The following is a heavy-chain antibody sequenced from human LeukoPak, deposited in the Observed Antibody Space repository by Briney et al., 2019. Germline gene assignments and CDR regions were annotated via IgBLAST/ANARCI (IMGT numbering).Heavy chain of an antibody. J-gene: IGHJ6*02. CDR2: IRYDGSNK. Sequence: GGSLRLSCAASGFTFSSYCMHWVRQAPGKGLEWVAAIRYDGSNKYYADSVKGRFTTCRDNSKNTLYLQMNSLKAEDTAVYYCARHSEYQLLFARSPTHYYSMDVWGQGTTVSVSS. V-gene: IGHV3-33*01. CDR3: ARHSEYQLLFARSPTHYYSMDV. D-gene: IGHD2-2*01. CDR1: GFTFSSYC.